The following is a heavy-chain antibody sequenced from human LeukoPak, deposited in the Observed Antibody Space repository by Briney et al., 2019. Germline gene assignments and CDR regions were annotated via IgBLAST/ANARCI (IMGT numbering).Heavy chain of an antibody. CDR3: ARDRNYYDSSGYNDAFDI. J-gene: IGHJ3*02. CDR1: GYTFTSYD. D-gene: IGHD3-22*01. V-gene: IGHV1-8*01. Sequence: ASVKVSCKASGYTFTSYDIHWVRQATGQGLEWMGWMNPNSGSTGYAQKFQGRVTMTRDTSISTAYMELSRLRSDDTAVYYCARDRNYYDSSGYNDAFDIWGQGTMVTVSS. CDR2: MNPNSGST.